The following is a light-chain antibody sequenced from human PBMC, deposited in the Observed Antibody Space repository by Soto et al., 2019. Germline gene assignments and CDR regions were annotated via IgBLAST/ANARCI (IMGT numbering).Light chain of an antibody. Sequence: IFFTQAPGTLSLTPGERATLSCRASQSVSSSYLAWYQQKPGQAPRLLIYGASSRATGIPDRFSGSGSGTDFTLTISRLEPEDFAVYYCQQYGSSPRTFGQGTKVDIK. CDR1: QSVSSSY. V-gene: IGKV3-20*01. J-gene: IGKJ1*01. CDR3: QQYGSSPRT. CDR2: GAS.